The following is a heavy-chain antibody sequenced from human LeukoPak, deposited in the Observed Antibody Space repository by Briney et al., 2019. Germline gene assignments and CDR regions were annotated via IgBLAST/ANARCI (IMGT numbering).Heavy chain of an antibody. V-gene: IGHV4-38-2*02. J-gene: IGHJ6*02. CDR2: IYHTGST. Sequence: SETLSLTCTVSGSSISSGYYWGWVRPPPGRGLEWIGIIYHTGSTPYSPPLKSRVPISVDTSKSQFSLRLSSVTAADTAMYYCARRAGRRGVYYYGMDVWGQGTTVTVS. CDR1: GSSISSGYY. D-gene: IGHD1-1*01. CDR3: ARRAGRRGVYYYGMDV.